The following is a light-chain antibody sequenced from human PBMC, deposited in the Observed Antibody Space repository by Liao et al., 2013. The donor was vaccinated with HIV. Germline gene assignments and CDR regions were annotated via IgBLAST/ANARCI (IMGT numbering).Light chain of an antibody. CDR2: YSS. CDR1: NIGSQS. CDR3: QVWDTSTDRYV. V-gene: IGLV3-21*01. Sequence: YVLTQPPSVSVAPGKTARVTCGGNNIGSQSLHWYQQKPGQAPLLVIYYSSVRPSGIPERFSGSNSGNTATLTISRVEAGDEADYYCQVWDTSTDRYVFGTGTKVTVL. J-gene: IGLJ1*01.